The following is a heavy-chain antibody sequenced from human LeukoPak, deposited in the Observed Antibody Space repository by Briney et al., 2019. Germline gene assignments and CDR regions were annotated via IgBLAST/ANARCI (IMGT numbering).Heavy chain of an antibody. CDR1: GFTFSGTA. J-gene: IGHJ4*02. Sequence: GGSLRLSCAASGFTFSGTAMHWVRQASGKRLGWVGRIRSKANSYATAYAASVKGRFTISRDDSKNTAYLQMNSLKTEDTAVYYCTTRPHIVGATTFDYWGQGTLVTVSS. CDR3: TTRPHIVGATTFDY. V-gene: IGHV3-73*01. D-gene: IGHD1-26*01. CDR2: IRSKANSYAT.